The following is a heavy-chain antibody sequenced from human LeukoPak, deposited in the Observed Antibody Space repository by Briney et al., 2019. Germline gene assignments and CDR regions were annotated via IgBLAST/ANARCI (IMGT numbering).Heavy chain of an antibody. CDR3: AKTYGSGSF. D-gene: IGHD3-10*01. CDR2: ISASGGST. V-gene: IGHV3-23*01. Sequence: GGSLGLSCAASGFTFSSYAMSWVRQAPGKGLEWVSSISASGGSTYYADSVKGRFTISRDNSKNTLYLQMNSLRAEDTAVYFCAKTYGSGSFWGQGTLVTVSS. J-gene: IGHJ4*02. CDR1: GFTFSSYA.